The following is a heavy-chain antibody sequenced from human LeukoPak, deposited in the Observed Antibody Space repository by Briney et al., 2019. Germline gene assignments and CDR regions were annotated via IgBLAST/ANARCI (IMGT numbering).Heavy chain of an antibody. D-gene: IGHD3-10*01. CDR3: ARGWYYDGSGTSMDV. Sequence: GGSLRLSCAASGFTFRSYAMHWVRQAPGKGLEWVAVISYDGSNKYYADSVKGRFTISRDNSKNTLYLQMNSLRAEDTAVYYCARGWYYDGSGTSMDVWGQGTTVTVS. V-gene: IGHV3-30-3*01. CDR1: GFTFRSYA. J-gene: IGHJ6*02. CDR2: ISYDGSNK.